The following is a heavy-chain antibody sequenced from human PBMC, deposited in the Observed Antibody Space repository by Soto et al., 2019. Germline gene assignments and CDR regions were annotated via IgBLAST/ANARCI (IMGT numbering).Heavy chain of an antibody. J-gene: IGHJ1*01. D-gene: IGHD6-19*01. CDR3: TSHTSYSSGWYGYFQH. CDR2: IKSKTDRGTT. CDR1: GFAFSNAY. Sequence: GGSLRLSCAASGFAFSNAYMNWVRQAPGKGLEWVGRIKSKTDRGTTDYAAPVKGRFTISRDDSKNTLFLQMNSLQTEDTAVYYCTSHTSYSSGWYGYFQHWGQGTLVTVSS. V-gene: IGHV3-15*07.